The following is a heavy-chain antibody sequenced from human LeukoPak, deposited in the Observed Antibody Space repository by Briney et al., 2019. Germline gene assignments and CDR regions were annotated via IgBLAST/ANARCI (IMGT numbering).Heavy chain of an antibody. J-gene: IGHJ4*02. CDR2: IYYSGST. Sequence: PSETLSLTCTVSGGSIRSYYWSWIRQPPGKGLEWIGYIYYSGSTNYNPSLKSRVTISVDTSKNQFTLKLSSVTAADTAVYYCARGGGSTDYYDSSGYFWGQGTLVTVSS. CDR3: ARGGGSTDYYDSSGYF. V-gene: IGHV4-59*01. CDR1: GGSIRSYY. D-gene: IGHD3-22*01.